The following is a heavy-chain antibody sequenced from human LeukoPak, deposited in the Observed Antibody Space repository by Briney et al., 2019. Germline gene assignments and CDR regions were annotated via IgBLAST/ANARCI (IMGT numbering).Heavy chain of an antibody. V-gene: IGHV3-13*05. CDR1: GFTVSSYD. J-gene: IGHJ4*02. D-gene: IGHD6-25*01. Sequence: GGSLRHFCTASGFTVSSYDMHWVRQATGKGLEWVSGISVGGDPGYTDSVKGRFTISRDDVKNSLYLRMNSLRAGDTAVYYCVRAGFSSDSYVFENWGQGTLVTVSS. CDR3: VRAGFSSDSYVFEN. CDR2: ISVGGDP.